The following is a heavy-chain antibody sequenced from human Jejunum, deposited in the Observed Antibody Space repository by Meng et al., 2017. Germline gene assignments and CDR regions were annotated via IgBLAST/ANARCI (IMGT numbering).Heavy chain of an antibody. D-gene: IGHD5-12*01. Sequence: GGSLRLSCTPSGFTFRDYVISWFRQAPGKGLEWVGFIKNKAYGETADYAASVRGRFTISRDDSKSIAYLQMNNLKTEDTAMYYCTRDSWGYMPPNTFDIWGQGKRV. V-gene: IGHV3-49*03. J-gene: IGHJ3*02. CDR1: GFTFRDYV. CDR3: TRDSWGYMPPNTFDI. CDR2: IKNKAYGETA.